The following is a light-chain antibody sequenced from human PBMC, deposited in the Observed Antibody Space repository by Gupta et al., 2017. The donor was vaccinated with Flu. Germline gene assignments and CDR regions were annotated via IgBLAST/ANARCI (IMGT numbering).Light chain of an antibody. V-gene: IGKV3-20*01. CDR3: QQYGSFPWT. J-gene: IGKJ1*01. Sequence: RANLSWRASQCDSSNYLAWDQQKPGQAPRLLMYGASSRATGIPDRFSGSGAGTDFSLTISRLEPEDFAVYYCQQYGSFPWTFGQGTKVEIK. CDR2: GAS. CDR1: QCDSSNY.